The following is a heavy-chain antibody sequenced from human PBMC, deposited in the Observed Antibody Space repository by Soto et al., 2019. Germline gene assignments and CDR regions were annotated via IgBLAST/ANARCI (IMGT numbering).Heavy chain of an antibody. J-gene: IGHJ6*04. CDR2: VSTGTTYQ. D-gene: IGHD3-16*01. V-gene: IGHV3-21*01. CDR3: VRGGEDIASPYGMDV. Sequence: EGRLVESGGGLVQPGGSLRLSCAASGFSFSAYTMIWVRQAPGKGLQWVSSVSTGTTYQEYADSVKGRDTICREDANHLGFLQVESLGPEDTVVDYCVRGGEDIASPYGMDVWGKGTTVTVSS. CDR1: GFSFSAYT.